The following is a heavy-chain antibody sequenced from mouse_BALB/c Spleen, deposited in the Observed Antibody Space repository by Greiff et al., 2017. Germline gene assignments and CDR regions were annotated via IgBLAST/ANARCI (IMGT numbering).Heavy chain of an antibody. Sequence: EVQRVESGPGLVKPSQSLSLTCTVTGYSITSDYAWNWIRQFPGNKLEWMGYISYSGSTSYNPSLKSRISITRDTSKNQFFLQLNSVTTEDTATYYCARRGSSYAAMDYWGQGTSVTVSS. J-gene: IGHJ4*01. V-gene: IGHV3-2*02. CDR3: ARRGSSYAAMDY. CDR1: GYSITSDYA. CDR2: ISYSGST. D-gene: IGHD1-1*01.